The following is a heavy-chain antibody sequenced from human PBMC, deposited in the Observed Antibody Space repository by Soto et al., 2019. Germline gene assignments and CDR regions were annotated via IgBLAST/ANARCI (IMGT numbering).Heavy chain of an antibody. Sequence: PSETLSLTCTVSGGSLSNYYWNWIRQPPGKGLEWIGYIYYSGSTNYNPSLKSRVTISVDTSKNQFSLKMNSVTAADTAVYFCARVLSSSGWCVDDWGQGTLVTVSS. CDR2: IYYSGST. CDR1: GGSLSNYY. J-gene: IGHJ4*02. CDR3: ARVLSSSGWCVDD. D-gene: IGHD6-19*01. V-gene: IGHV4-59*01.